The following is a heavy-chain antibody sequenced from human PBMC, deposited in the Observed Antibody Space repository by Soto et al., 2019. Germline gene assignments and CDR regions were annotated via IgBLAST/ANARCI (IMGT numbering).Heavy chain of an antibody. J-gene: IGHJ4*02. D-gene: IGHD6-13*01. CDR2: IYYSGST. V-gene: IGHV4-30-4*01. CDR1: GGSVSSADYF. Sequence: SETLSLTCTVSGGSVSSADYFWSWIRQPPGKGLEYIGYIYYSGSTYYTPSLRGRLTISMDSSKNQLSLGLTSVTAADTAVYFCDTGESWLQFSANYWGRGTLVTVSS. CDR3: DTGESWLQFSANY.